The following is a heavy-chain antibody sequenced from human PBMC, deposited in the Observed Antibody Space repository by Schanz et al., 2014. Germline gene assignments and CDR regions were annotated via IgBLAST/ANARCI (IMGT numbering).Heavy chain of an antibody. CDR3: ARAKRFGDMDV. J-gene: IGHJ6*02. D-gene: IGHD3-10*01. CDR1: GYTFTNYG. CDR2: ISANNGNT. Sequence: QVQLVQSGAEVKKPGASVGVSCKASGYTFTNYGVTWVRQAPGQGLEWMGWISANNGNTNYAQKFQGRVTMTTDTSTSTAYMELRNLRSDDTAVYYCARAKRFGDMDVWGQGTTVTVSS. V-gene: IGHV1-18*01.